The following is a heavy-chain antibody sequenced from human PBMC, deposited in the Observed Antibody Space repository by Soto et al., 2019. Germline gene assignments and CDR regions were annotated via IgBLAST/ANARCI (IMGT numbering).Heavy chain of an antibody. J-gene: IGHJ6*02. CDR2: ISYDGSNK. CDR1: GFTFSSYA. CDR3: ARDEKDIVVVPAAATHYGMDV. V-gene: IGHV3-30-3*01. D-gene: IGHD2-2*01. Sequence: PGGSLRLSCAASGFTFSSYAMHWVRQAPGKGLEWVAVISYDGSNKYYADSVKGRFTISRDNSKNTLYLQMNSLRAEDTAVYYCARDEKDIVVVPAAATHYGMDVWGQGTTVTVSS.